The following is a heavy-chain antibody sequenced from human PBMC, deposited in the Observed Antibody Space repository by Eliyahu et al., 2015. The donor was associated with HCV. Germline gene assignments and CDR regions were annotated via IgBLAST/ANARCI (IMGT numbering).Heavy chain of an antibody. V-gene: IGHV4-59*12. J-gene: IGHJ5*02. CDR2: IHYSGST. D-gene: IGHD6-19*01. Sequence: QVQLQESGPGLVKPSETLSLTCTVSGXSITTYYWSWXRQPPGKGLEWIGYIHYSGSTNYTPSLKSRVTMSVDTSKNQYSLNLTSVTAADTAVYYCASGGGGIAVAGTGGWFDPWGQGTLVTVSS. CDR1: GXSITTYY. CDR3: ASGGGGIAVAGTGGWFDP.